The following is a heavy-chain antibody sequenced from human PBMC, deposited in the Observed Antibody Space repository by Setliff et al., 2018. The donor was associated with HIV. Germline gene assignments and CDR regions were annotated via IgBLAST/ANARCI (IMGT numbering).Heavy chain of an antibody. V-gene: IGHV7-4-1*02. CDR3: ARGPPSQVDY. CDR1: GYTFTNYA. Sequence: ASVKVSCQASGYTFTNYAINWVRQAPGQGLEWMGWINTDTGNPTYAQGFTGRFVFSLDTSVNTAYLQISSLKTEDSAVYYCARGPPSQVDYWGQGTLVTVSS. CDR2: INTDTGNP. J-gene: IGHJ4*02.